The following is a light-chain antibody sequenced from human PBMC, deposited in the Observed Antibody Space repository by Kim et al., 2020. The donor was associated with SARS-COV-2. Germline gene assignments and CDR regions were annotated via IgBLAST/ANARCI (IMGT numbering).Light chain of an antibody. V-gene: IGLV2-23*02. CDR3: CSYAGSSTSVV. CDR1: SSDVGSYNL. J-gene: IGLJ2*01. Sequence: QSITISCTGTSSDVGSYNLVSWYQQHPGKAPKLMIYEVSQRPSGVSNRFSGSKSCNTASLTISGLQAEDEADYYCCSYAGSSTSVVFGGGTQLTVL. CDR2: EVS.